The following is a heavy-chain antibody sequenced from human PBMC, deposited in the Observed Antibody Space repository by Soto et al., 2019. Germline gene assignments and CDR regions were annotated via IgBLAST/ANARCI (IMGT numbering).Heavy chain of an antibody. D-gene: IGHD3-10*01. CDR1: GFTFSSYA. V-gene: IGHV3-23*01. CDR2: ISGSGGST. Sequence: GGSLRLSCAASGFTFSSYAMSWVRQAPGKGLEWVSAISGSGGSTYYADSVKGRFTISRDNSKNTLYLQMNSLRAEDTAVYYCAKDVTYYYGSGSYYANWGQGTLVTVSS. CDR3: AKDVTYYYGSGSYYAN. J-gene: IGHJ4*02.